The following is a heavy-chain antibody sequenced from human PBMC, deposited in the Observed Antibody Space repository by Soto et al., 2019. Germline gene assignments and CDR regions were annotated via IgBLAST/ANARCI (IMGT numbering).Heavy chain of an antibody. CDR2: IYYTGNT. CDR3: ARDVNRWELLGCLDP. J-gene: IGHJ5*02. Sequence: SETLSLTCSVSGGSIVDYYWSWIRQPPRKGLEWIGFIYYTGNTRYNPSLGSRVTISLDTSKNQFSLKLTSATAADTAFYYCARDVNRWELLGCLDPWGRGAMVAVSS. CDR1: GGSIVDYY. V-gene: IGHV4-59*01. D-gene: IGHD1-26*01.